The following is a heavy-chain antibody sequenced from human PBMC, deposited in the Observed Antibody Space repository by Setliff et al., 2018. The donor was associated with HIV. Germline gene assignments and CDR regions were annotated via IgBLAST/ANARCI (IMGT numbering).Heavy chain of an antibody. CDR2: IWFDGSNK. D-gene: IGHD2-8*01. V-gene: IGHV3-33*08. J-gene: IGHJ4*02. CDR1: GFTFSDYN. Sequence: GGSLRLSCAASGFTFSDYNMHWVRQAPGTGLEWVAVIWFDGSNKYHSDSVKGRFTISRDNSKNTLYLEMNRLRIDDTAVYYCATDRFFVANYWGPGTLVTVSS. CDR3: ATDRFFVANY.